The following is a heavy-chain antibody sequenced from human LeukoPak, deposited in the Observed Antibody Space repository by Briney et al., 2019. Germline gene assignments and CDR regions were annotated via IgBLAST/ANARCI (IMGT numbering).Heavy chain of an antibody. V-gene: IGHV4-34*01. Sequence: PSETLSLTCAVYGGSFSGYYWSWIRQPPGKGLEWIGEINHSGSTNYNPSLKSRVTISVDTSKNQFSLKLSSVTAADTAVYYCARVSADYDFWSGYLVSWFDPWGQGTLVTVSS. J-gene: IGHJ5*02. CDR3: ARVSADYDFWSGYLVSWFDP. CDR2: INHSGST. D-gene: IGHD3-3*01. CDR1: GGSFSGYY.